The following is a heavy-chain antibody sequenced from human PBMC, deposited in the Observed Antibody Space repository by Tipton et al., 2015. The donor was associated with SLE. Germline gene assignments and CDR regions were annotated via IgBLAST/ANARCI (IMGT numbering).Heavy chain of an antibody. V-gene: IGHV4-61*01. CDR1: GYSISSGYY. Sequence: TLSLTCAVSGYSISSGYYWGWIRQPPGKGLEWIGSIYFSESANYSPSLKSRVTISLDTSRSQFSLQLSSVTAADTAVYYCARDRYYGSGSLGSNYYYMDVWGKGTTVTVSS. CDR2: IYFSESA. J-gene: IGHJ6*03. D-gene: IGHD3-10*01. CDR3: ARDRYYGSGSLGSNYYYMDV.